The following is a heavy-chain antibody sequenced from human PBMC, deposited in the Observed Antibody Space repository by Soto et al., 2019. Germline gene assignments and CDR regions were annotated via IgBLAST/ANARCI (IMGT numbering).Heavy chain of an antibody. Sequence: EEQLVESGGDLVQPGGSLRLSCAASGFTVSNNYMSWVLQAPGKVLEWVSLIYSGGSTYYADSVKGRFTISRDSSKNTLYLQMNSLRAEDTAMYYCAAYSHKGYWGQGTLVTVSS. CDR2: IYSGGST. CDR3: AAYSHKGY. CDR1: GFTVSNNY. J-gene: IGHJ4*02. D-gene: IGHD3-16*01. V-gene: IGHV3-66*01.